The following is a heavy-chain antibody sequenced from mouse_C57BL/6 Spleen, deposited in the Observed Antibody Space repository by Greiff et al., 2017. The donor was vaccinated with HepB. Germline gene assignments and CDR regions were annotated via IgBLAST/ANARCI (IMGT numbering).Heavy chain of an antibody. CDR1: GYTFTSYG. Sequence: QVQLKQSGAELARPGASVKLSCKASGYTFTSYGISWVKQRTGQGLEWIGEIYPRSGNTYYNEKFKGKATLTADKSSSTAYMELRSLTSEDSAVYFCAHYYYGSSYVFDYWGQGTTLTVSS. CDR3: AHYYYGSSYVFDY. J-gene: IGHJ2*01. CDR2: IYPRSGNT. V-gene: IGHV1-81*01. D-gene: IGHD1-1*01.